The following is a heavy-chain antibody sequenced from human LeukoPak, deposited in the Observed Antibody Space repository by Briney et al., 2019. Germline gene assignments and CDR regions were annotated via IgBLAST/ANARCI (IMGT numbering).Heavy chain of an antibody. J-gene: IGHJ4*02. Sequence: GGSLRLSCVASGFSFRSYGMHWVRQAPGKGLEWVAVISYDGSNKYYADSVKGRFTISRDNSKNTLYLQMNSLRAEDTAVYYCAKDPGRLWFGELLYSDYWGQGTLVTVSS. D-gene: IGHD3-10*01. CDR2: ISYDGSNK. CDR3: AKDPGRLWFGELLYSDY. CDR1: GFSFRSYG. V-gene: IGHV3-33*05.